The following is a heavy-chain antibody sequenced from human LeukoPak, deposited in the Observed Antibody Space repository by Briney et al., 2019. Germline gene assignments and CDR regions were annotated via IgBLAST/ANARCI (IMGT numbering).Heavy chain of an antibody. CDR1: GFTFSSYD. D-gene: IGHD2-15*01. V-gene: IGHV3-23*01. CDR3: ARRVVADFDY. Sequence: GGSLRLSCAASGFTFSSYDMSWVRQAPGKGLEWFSAISDGGSSTYYADAVKGRFTISRDNSKNTLHLQMNTLRAEDTAVYYCARRVVADFDYWGQGTLVTVSS. J-gene: IGHJ4*02. CDR2: ISDGGSST.